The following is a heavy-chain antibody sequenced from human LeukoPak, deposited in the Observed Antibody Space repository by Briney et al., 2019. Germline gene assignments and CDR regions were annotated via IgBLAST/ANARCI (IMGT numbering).Heavy chain of an antibody. V-gene: IGHV4-59*01. Sequence: PSETLSLTCSVSGDSISTYHWNWIRKPPGKGLEWIGYMQFNGNSNYNPSLKNRVNIFVDMSKNQFVLKLRPVTAADTAVYYCARDKRHSYGRYFDPWGQGMLVTVSS. CDR3: ARDKRHSYGRYFDP. J-gene: IGHJ4*02. CDR1: GDSISTYH. CDR2: MQFNGNS. D-gene: IGHD5-18*01.